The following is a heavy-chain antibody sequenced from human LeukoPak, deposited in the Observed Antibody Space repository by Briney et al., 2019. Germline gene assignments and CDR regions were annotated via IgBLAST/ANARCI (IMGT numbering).Heavy chain of an antibody. CDR2: ISGDGGST. Sequence: GGSLRLSCAASGFTFDDYAMHWVRQAPGKGLEWVSLISGDGGSTYYADSVKGRFTISRDNSKNSLYLQMNSLRTEDTDLYYCAKDALPGYCSSTSCLAPWYYGMDVWGQGTTVTVSS. CDR1: GFTFDDYA. J-gene: IGHJ6*02. D-gene: IGHD2-2*01. CDR3: AKDALPGYCSSTSCLAPWYYGMDV. V-gene: IGHV3-43*02.